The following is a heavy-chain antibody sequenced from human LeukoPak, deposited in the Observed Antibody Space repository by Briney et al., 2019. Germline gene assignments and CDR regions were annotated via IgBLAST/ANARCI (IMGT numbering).Heavy chain of an antibody. J-gene: IGHJ4*02. V-gene: IGHV3-23*01. CDR2: ISGSGGRT. D-gene: IGHD6-13*01. CDR1: GFTFSSYD. Sequence: GGSLRLSCAASGFTFSSYDMSWARHAPGKGLEWVSAISGSGGRTYYADSVKGRFTISRDNSKNTLYLQMNSLRAEDTAVYYCAKGYSSSWSFDYWGQGTLVTVSS. CDR3: AKGYSSSWSFDY.